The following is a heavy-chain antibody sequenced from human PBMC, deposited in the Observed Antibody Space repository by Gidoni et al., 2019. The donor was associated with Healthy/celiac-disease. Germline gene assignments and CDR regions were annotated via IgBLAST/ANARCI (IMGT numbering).Heavy chain of an antibody. Sequence: QVQLQESGPGLVKPSETLSLTCTVSVGSISRYYWSWIRQPPGKGLEWIGYIYYSGSTNYNPYLKSRVTISVDTSKNQFSLKLSSVTAADTAVYYCAREGYCSGCSCYKDAFDIGGQGTMVTVSA. D-gene: IGHD2-15*01. J-gene: IGHJ3*02. CDR3: AREGYCSGCSCYKDAFDI. CDR1: VGSISRYY. CDR2: IYYSGST. V-gene: IGHV4-59*01.